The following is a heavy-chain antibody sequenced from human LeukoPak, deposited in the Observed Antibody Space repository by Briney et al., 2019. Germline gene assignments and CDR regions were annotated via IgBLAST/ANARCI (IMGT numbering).Heavy chain of an antibody. V-gene: IGHV3-9*01. J-gene: IGHJ3*02. CDR1: GFTFDDYA. D-gene: IGHD3-22*01. CDR3: AKDTGWRVDYYDSSGYYPAEAFDI. CDR2: ISWNSGSI. Sequence: PGGSLRLSCAASGFTFDDYAMHWARQAPGKGLEWVSGISWNSGSIGYADSVKGRFTISRDNAKNSLYLQMNSLRAEDTALYYCAKDTGWRVDYYDSSGYYPAEAFDIWGQGTMVTVSS.